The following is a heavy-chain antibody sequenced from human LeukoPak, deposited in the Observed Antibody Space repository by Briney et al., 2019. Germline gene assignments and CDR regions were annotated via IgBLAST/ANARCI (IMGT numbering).Heavy chain of an antibody. J-gene: IGHJ4*02. CDR2: IWYDGSNK. CDR3: ASDMNRSYYYDSSGFPLGY. CDR1: GFTFSSYG. D-gene: IGHD3-22*01. Sequence: PGGSLRLSCAASGFTFSSYGMHWVRQAPGKGLEWVAVIWYDGSNKYYADSVKGRFTISRDNSKNTLYLQMNSLRAEDTAVYYCASDMNRSYYYDSSGFPLGYWGQGTLVTVSS. V-gene: IGHV3-33*01.